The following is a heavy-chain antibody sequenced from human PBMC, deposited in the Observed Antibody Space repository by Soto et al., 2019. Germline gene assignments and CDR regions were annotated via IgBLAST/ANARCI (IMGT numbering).Heavy chain of an antibody. CDR2: ISSSSSYI. J-gene: IGHJ5*02. CDR1: GFTFSSYG. D-gene: IGHD6-19*01. Sequence: GGSLRLSCAASGFTFSSYGMNWVRQAPGKGLEWVSSISSSSSYIYYADSVKGRFTISRDNAKNPLYLQMNSLRAEDTAVYYCARATIGYSSGWYGYNWFDPWGQGTLVTVSS. CDR3: ARATIGYSSGWYGYNWFDP. V-gene: IGHV3-21*01.